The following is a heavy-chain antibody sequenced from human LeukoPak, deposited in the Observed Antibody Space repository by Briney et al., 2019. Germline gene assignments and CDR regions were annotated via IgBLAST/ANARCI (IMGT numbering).Heavy chain of an antibody. V-gene: IGHV3-11*01. D-gene: IGHD1/OR15-1a*01. Sequence: TGGSLRLSCAASGFTFGDYYMTWIRQAPGKGLEWVSSISSDGGAMYYADSVKGRFTVSRDNARNSLYLQMNSLRAEDTAVYYCAKQGFGCWGQGTLVTVSS. J-gene: IGHJ4*02. CDR1: GFTFGDYY. CDR2: ISSDGGAM. CDR3: AKQGFGC.